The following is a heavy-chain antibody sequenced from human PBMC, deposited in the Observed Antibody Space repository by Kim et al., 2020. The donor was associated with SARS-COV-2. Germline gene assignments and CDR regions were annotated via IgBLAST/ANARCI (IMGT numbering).Heavy chain of an antibody. CDR2: ISGSGGST. Sequence: GGSLRLSCAASGFTFSSYAMSWVRQAPGKGLEWVSAISGSGGSTYYADSVKGRFTISRDNSKNTLYLQMNSLRAEDTAVYYCAKRRTRPHYDFWSGSESYYYYGMDVWGQGTTVTVSS. V-gene: IGHV3-23*01. J-gene: IGHJ6*02. CDR1: GFTFSSYA. CDR3: AKRRTRPHYDFWSGSESYYYYGMDV. D-gene: IGHD3-3*01.